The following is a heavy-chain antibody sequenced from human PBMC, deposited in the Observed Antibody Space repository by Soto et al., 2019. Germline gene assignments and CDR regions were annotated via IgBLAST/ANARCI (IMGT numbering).Heavy chain of an antibody. Sequence: GGSLRLSCAASGFTFSSYVMSWVRQAPGKGLEWVSAISGSGGSTYYADSVKGRFTISRDNSKNTLYLQMNSLRAEDTAVYYCAKMDPKRAIFGVVTPRSFDYWGQGTLVTVSS. V-gene: IGHV3-23*01. CDR3: AKMDPKRAIFGVVTPRSFDY. D-gene: IGHD3-3*01. CDR1: GFTFSSYV. CDR2: ISGSGGST. J-gene: IGHJ4*02.